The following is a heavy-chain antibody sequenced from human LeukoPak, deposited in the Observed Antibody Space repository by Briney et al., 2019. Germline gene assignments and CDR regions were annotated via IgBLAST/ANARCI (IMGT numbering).Heavy chain of an antibody. D-gene: IGHD3-22*01. Sequence: GGSLRLSCAASGFTFDDYAMHWVRQAPGKGLEWVSLISWDGGSTYYADSVKGRFTISRDNSKNSLYLQMNSLRAEDTALYYCAKDNQGPYYYDSSGYHFGTGIDYWGQGTLVTVSS. CDR1: GFTFDDYA. V-gene: IGHV3-43D*03. CDR2: ISWDGGST. CDR3: AKDNQGPYYYDSSGYHFGTGIDY. J-gene: IGHJ4*02.